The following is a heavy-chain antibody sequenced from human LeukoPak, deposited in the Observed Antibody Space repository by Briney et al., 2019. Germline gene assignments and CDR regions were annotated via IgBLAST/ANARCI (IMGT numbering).Heavy chain of an antibody. D-gene: IGHD3-10*01. V-gene: IGHV3-64D*06. Sequence: PGGSLRLSCSASGFTFSSYAMHWVRQAPGKGLEYVSAISSNGGSTYYADPVKGRFTISRDNSKNTLYLQMSSLRAEDTAVYYCVKAGVRGGDYWGQGTLVTVSS. CDR3: VKAGVRGGDY. CDR2: ISSNGGST. J-gene: IGHJ4*02. CDR1: GFTFSSYA.